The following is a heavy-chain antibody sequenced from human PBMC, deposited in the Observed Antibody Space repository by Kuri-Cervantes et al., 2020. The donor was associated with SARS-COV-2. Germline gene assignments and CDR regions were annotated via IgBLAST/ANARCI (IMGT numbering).Heavy chain of an antibody. CDR1: GFTFSGHW. CDR2: INPDGSYT. D-gene: IGHD1-1*01. J-gene: IGHJ4*02. CDR3: VRDGDHWNFDY. Sequence: GESLKISCAASGFTFSGHWIHWVRQAQGKGLVWVSRINPDGSYTNNADSVKGRFTLSRDNAKNMLFLQMNSLSAEDTAVYYCVRDGDHWNFDYWGQGTLVTVSS. V-gene: IGHV3-74*01.